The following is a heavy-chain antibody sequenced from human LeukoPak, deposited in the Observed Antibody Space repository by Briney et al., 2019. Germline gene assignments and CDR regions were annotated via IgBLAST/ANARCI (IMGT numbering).Heavy chain of an antibody. J-gene: IGHJ3*02. CDR3: ARDLSYYDFWSGYHADAFDI. D-gene: IGHD3-3*01. CDR2: INRSGST. CDR1: GGSFSGYY. V-gene: IGHV4-34*01. Sequence: SETLSLTCAVYGGSFSGYYWSWIRQPPGKGLEWIGEINRSGSTNYNPSLKSRVTISVDTSKNQFSLKLSSVTAADTAVYYCARDLSYYDFWSGYHADAFDIWGQGTMVTVSS.